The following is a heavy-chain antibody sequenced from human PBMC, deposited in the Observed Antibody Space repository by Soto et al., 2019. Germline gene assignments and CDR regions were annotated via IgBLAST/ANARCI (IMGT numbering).Heavy chain of an antibody. Sequence: WETLSLTCAVYGGSFSDYSWTWIRQPPGKGLEWIGEINDSGSTNYTPSLERRVTISRDTSKNRFSLKLSSVTAADTAVYYCARGSHKLHSYDSSGFYHYVDYWGQGSLVTVSS. CDR3: ARGSHKLHSYDSSGFYHYVDY. CDR1: GGSFSDYS. CDR2: INDSGST. V-gene: IGHV4-34*01. J-gene: IGHJ4*02. D-gene: IGHD3-22*01.